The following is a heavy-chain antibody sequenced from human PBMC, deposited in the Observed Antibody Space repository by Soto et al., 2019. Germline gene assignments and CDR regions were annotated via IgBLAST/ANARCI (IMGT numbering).Heavy chain of an antibody. D-gene: IGHD4-17*01. Sequence: QVQLVQSGVEVEKPGASVKVSCKASGYTFTSYGISWVRQAPGQGLEWMGWISAYNGNTHYAQKFQGRVTMTTDTSTSTAYMELRSLRSDDTAVYYCARDVPTVTTGGPDYWGQGTLVTVSS. V-gene: IGHV1-18*01. J-gene: IGHJ4*02. CDR2: ISAYNGNT. CDR3: ARDVPTVTTGGPDY. CDR1: GYTFTSYG.